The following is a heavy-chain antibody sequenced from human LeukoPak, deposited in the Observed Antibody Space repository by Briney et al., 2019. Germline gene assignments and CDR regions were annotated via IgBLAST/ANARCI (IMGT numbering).Heavy chain of an antibody. CDR3: ARVVDCSSFTWIGDDY. CDR2: ISGSGGST. CDR1: GFTFSSYA. J-gene: IGHJ4*02. Sequence: GGSLRPSCAASGFTFSSYAMSWVRQAPGKGLEWVSAISGSGGSTYYADSVKGRFTISSDDAKNTLYLQMNSLRAEDTAVYYCARVVDCSSFTWIGDDYWGQGTPVTVSS. D-gene: IGHD2-2*01. V-gene: IGHV3-23*01.